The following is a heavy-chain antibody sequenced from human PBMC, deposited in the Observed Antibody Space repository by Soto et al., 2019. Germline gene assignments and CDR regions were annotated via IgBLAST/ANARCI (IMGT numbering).Heavy chain of an antibody. CDR3: ARDFGYSDSDGDFYYFDY. CDR1: GFTFSDFY. D-gene: IGHD5-12*01. Sequence: QVQLVESGGDLVKPGGSLRLSCAASGFTFSDFYMTWIRQAPGKGLEWVSYITSSSDRTYYADSVKGRFTISRDNAKNSLYLQMNSLRAEDTAVYYCARDFGYSDSDGDFYYFDYWGQGTLVSVSS. V-gene: IGHV3-11*01. J-gene: IGHJ4*02. CDR2: ITSSSDRT.